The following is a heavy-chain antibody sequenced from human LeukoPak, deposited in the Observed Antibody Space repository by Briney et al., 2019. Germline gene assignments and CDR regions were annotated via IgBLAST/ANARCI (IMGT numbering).Heavy chain of an antibody. V-gene: IGHV4-59*08. J-gene: IGHJ5*02. Sequence: SETLSLTCTVSGGSISSYYWSWIRQPPGKGLEGIGYIYYSGSTNYNPSLKGRVTISVDTSKNQFSLKLSSVTAADTAVYYCARHNDIAAAGNNWFDPWGQGTLVTVSS. D-gene: IGHD6-13*01. CDR3: ARHNDIAAAGNNWFDP. CDR1: GGSISSYY. CDR2: IYYSGST.